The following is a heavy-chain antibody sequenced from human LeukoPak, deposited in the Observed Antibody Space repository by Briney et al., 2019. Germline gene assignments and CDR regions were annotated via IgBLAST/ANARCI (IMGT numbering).Heavy chain of an antibody. Sequence: SETLSLTCTVSGGSISSGGYYWSWIRQPPGKGLEWIGYIYHSGSTYYNPSLKSRVTISVDRSKNQFSLKLSSVTAADTAVYYCARDQRFGTIFGVVDTAHWGQGTLVTVSS. J-gene: IGHJ4*02. CDR3: ARDQRFGTIFGVVDTAH. V-gene: IGHV4-30-2*01. D-gene: IGHD3-3*01. CDR1: GGSISSGGYY. CDR2: IYHSGST.